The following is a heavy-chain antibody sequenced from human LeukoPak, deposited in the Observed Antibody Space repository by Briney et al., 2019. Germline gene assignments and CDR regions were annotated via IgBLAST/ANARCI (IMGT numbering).Heavy chain of an antibody. CDR3: ARDFPKFPKNWFDP. CDR1: GGTFSSYA. CDR2: IIPIFGTA. V-gene: IGHV1-69*13. Sequence: SVKVSCKASGGTFSSYAISWVRQAPGQGLEWMGGIIPIFGTANYAQKFQGRVTITADESTSTAYMELSSLRSEDTAVYYCARDFPKFPKNWFDPWGQGTLVTVSS. D-gene: IGHD2-21*01. J-gene: IGHJ5*02.